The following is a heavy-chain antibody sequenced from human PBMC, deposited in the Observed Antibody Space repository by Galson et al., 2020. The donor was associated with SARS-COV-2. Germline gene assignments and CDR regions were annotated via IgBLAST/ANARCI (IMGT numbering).Heavy chain of an antibody. Sequence: SETLSLTCTVSGDSISSTTHYWDWIRQPPGKGLEWIGSIYYAGTTYYNPSLKSRITMSVDTSKNQFSLNLRSVTAADTAVYYCARDQLDYYYAMDVWGQGTTVIVSS. CDR2: IYYAGTT. CDR1: GDSISSTTHY. V-gene: IGHV4-39*07. CDR3: ARDQLDYYYAMDV. J-gene: IGHJ6*02.